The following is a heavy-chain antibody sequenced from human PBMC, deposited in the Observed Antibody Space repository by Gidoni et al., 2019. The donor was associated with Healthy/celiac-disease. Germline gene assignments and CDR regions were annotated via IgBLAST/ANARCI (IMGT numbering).Heavy chain of an antibody. CDR2: IYYSGST. CDR1: GGSISSSSYY. D-gene: IGHD5-12*01. J-gene: IGHJ4*02. CDR3: ARRDGYQFDY. Sequence: LQLQESGPGLVKPSEPLSLTCPVSGGSISSSSYYWGWIRQPPGKGLEWMGGIYYSGSTYYNPSLKSRVTISVDTSKNQFSLKLSSVTAADTAVYYCARRDGYQFDYWGQGTLVTVSS. V-gene: IGHV4-39*07.